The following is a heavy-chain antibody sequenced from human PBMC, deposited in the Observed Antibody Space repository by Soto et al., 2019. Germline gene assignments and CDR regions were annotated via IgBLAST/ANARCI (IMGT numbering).Heavy chain of an antibody. CDR1: GYTFTSYA. D-gene: IGHD3-10*01. J-gene: IGHJ5*02. Sequence: QVQVVQAGAEEKKPGASVKVSCKASGYTFTSYAMHWVRQAPGQRLEWMGWINDGNGNTKYSQKFQGRVTITRDTSARTGYTELSILRSEDTPGDSCARGTPAWFAPWGQGSLVTVSS. V-gene: IGHV1-3*05. CDR2: INDGNGNT. CDR3: ARGTPAWFAP.